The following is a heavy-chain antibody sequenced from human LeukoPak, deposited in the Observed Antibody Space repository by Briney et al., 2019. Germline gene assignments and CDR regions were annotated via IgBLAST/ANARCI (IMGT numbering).Heavy chain of an antibody. CDR3: ARWLPELDAFDI. V-gene: IGHV4-31*03. CDR2: IYYSGST. D-gene: IGHD5-18*01. Sequence: PSETLSLTCTVSGGSISSGGYYWRWIRQHPGKGLEWIGYIYYSGSTYYNPSLKSRVTISVDTSKNQFSLNLSSVTAADTAVYYCARWLPELDAFDIWGQGTMVTVSS. CDR1: GGSISSGGYY. J-gene: IGHJ3*02.